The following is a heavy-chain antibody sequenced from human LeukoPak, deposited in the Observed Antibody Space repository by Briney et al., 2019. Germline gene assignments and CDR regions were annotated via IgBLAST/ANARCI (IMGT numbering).Heavy chain of an antibody. CDR2: INPNSGGT. V-gene: IGHV1-2*02. J-gene: IGHJ6*02. Sequence: ASVKVSCKASGYTFTGYYMHWVRQAPGQGLEWMGWINPNSGGTNYAQKFQGRVTMTRDTSISTAYMELSSLRSEDTAVYYCARVRQQLDGMDVWGQGTTVTVSS. CDR3: ARVRQQLDGMDV. CDR1: GYTFTGYY. D-gene: IGHD6-6*01.